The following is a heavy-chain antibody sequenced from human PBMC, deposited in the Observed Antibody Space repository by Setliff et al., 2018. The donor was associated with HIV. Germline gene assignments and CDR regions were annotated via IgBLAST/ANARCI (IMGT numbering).Heavy chain of an antibody. CDR2: ISANSIHV. CDR3: TSQGQNTFNI. CDR1: GFNVSPYT. V-gene: IGHV3-21*06. J-gene: IGHJ3*02. Sequence: SCAASGFNVSPYTLTWVRQVPGKGLEWVSSISANSIHVYYAESLKGRFTISRDNARNSLYLQMNSLRVEDTAMYYCTSQGQNTFNIWGQGTMVTVSS.